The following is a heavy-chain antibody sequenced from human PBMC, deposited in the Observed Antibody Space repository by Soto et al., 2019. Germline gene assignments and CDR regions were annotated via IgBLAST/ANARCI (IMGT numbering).Heavy chain of an antibody. J-gene: IGHJ6*02. D-gene: IGHD5-18*01. CDR2: INHSGST. CDR3: ARVAAMDFYYYYYGMDV. CDR1: GGSFSGYY. Sequence: SETLSLTCAVYGGSFSGYYWSWIRQPPGKGLEWIGEINHSGSTNCNPSLKSRVTISVDTSKNQFSLKLSSVTAADTAVYYCARVAAMDFYYYYYGMDVWGQGTTVTVSS. V-gene: IGHV4-34*01.